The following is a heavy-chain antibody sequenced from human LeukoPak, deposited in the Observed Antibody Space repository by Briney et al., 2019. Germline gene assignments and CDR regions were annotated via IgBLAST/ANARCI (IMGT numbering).Heavy chain of an antibody. Sequence: PGGSLRLSCVASGFTVSSNYMSWVRQAPGKGLEWVSDIYSGSSTYYAESVKGRFTISRNTSKNTLYLQMNSLRADDTAVYYCARDRSSGWYVYDYWGQGTLVTVSS. CDR2: IYSGSST. D-gene: IGHD6-19*01. V-gene: IGHV3-53*01. J-gene: IGHJ4*02. CDR1: GFTVSSNY. CDR3: ARDRSSGWYVYDY.